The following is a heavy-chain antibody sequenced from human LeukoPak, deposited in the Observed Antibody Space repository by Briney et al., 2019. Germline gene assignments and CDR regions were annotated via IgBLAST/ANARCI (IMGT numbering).Heavy chain of an antibody. D-gene: IGHD3-10*01. CDR3: ATGERMVRGDGVDY. CDR2: IYSGGST. J-gene: IGHJ4*02. Sequence: RPGGSLRLSCAASGFTVRNNYMSWVRQAPGKGLEWVSVIYSGGSTYYADSVKGRFTISRDNSKNTLYLQMNSLRAEDTAVYFCATGERMVRGDGVDYWGQGTLVTVSS. CDR1: GFTVRNNY. V-gene: IGHV3-66*01.